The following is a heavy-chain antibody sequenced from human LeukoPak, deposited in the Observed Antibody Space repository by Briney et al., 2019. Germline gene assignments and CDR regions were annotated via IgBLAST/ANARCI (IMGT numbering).Heavy chain of an antibody. CDR1: GLSLSTSGMS. CDR3: SRIWRYISAWYPFYY. D-gene: IGHD6-19*01. CDR2: IDWDDDK. J-gene: IGHJ4*02. Sequence: ESGPALVKPSQTLTLTCTFSGLSLSTSGMSVSWIRQPPGKALEWLARIDWDDDKYYNTSLKTRLTISKDTSKNQVVLTMTNMDPVDTATYYCSRIWRYISAWYPFYYWGQGTLVTVSS. V-gene: IGHV2-70*11.